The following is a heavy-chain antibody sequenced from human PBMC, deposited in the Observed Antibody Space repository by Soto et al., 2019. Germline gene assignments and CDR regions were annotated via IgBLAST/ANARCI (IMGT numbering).Heavy chain of an antibody. CDR1: GDTFSSYA. Sequence: QVQLVQSGAEVKKPGSSVKVSCKASGDTFSSYAISWVRQAPGQGLEWMGGIIPISETTNYAQKFQGRVTITADESKSTAYMELSSLRSEDTAVYYCARSHGSSTSLEIYYYYYYGMDVWGQGTTVTVSS. CDR3: ARSHGSSTSLEIYYYYYYGMDV. J-gene: IGHJ6*02. D-gene: IGHD2-2*01. V-gene: IGHV1-69*01. CDR2: IIPISETT.